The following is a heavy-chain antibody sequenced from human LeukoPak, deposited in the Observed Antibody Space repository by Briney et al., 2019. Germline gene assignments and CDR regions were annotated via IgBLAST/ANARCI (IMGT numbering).Heavy chain of an antibody. Sequence: SETLSLTCTVSGGSISSYYWSWIRQPAGKGLEWIGRIYSSGSTNYNPSLKSRVTMSVDTSKNQFSLKLSSVTAADTAVYYCAGVGGFGERRFDPWGQGTLVTVSS. CDR3: AGVGGFGERRFDP. CDR1: GGSISSYY. D-gene: IGHD3-10*01. CDR2: IYSSGST. J-gene: IGHJ5*02. V-gene: IGHV4-4*07.